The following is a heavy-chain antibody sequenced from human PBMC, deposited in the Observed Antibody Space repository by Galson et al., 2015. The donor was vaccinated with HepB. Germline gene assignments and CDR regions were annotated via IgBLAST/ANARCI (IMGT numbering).Heavy chain of an antibody. CDR1: GFTFSSYS. CDR3: ASFYGSGKAVKIYYYYGMDV. V-gene: IGHV3-21*01. J-gene: IGHJ6*02. CDR2: ISSSSSYI. D-gene: IGHD3-10*01. Sequence: SLRLSCAASGFTFSSYSMNWVRQAPGKGLEWVSSISSSSSYIYYADSVKGRFTISRDNAKNSLYLQMNSLRAEDTAVYYCASFYGSGKAVKIYYYYGMDVWGQGTTVTVSS.